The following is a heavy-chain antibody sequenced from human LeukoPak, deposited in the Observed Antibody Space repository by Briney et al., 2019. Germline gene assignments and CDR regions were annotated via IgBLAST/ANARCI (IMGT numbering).Heavy chain of an antibody. CDR1: GGSFSGYY. CDR3: ARGHYDYVWGSYRYTSWFDP. V-gene: IGHV4-34*01. CDR2: INHSGST. D-gene: IGHD3-16*02. J-gene: IGHJ5*02. Sequence: SETLSLTCAVYGGSFSGYYWSWIRQPPGKGLEWIGEINHSGSTNYNPSLKSRVTISVDTSKNQFSLKLSSVTAADTAVYYCARGHYDYVWGSYRYTSWFDPWGQGTLVTVSS.